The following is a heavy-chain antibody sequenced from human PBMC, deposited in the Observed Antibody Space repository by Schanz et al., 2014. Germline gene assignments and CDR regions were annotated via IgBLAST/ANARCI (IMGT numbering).Heavy chain of an antibody. V-gene: IGHV3-11*01. CDR1: GFSFSDYY. D-gene: IGHD3-10*01. Sequence: VHLLESGGGLVEPGGSLRLSCAASGFSFSDYYMSWIRQAPGKGLEWVSLISDSGDTAYYADSVKGRFTISRDNSRDTVYLQMTSLRADDTAMYSCARWFLIRGVILDSWGQGTLVTVSS. CDR3: ARWFLIRGVILDS. J-gene: IGHJ4*02. CDR2: ISDSGDTA.